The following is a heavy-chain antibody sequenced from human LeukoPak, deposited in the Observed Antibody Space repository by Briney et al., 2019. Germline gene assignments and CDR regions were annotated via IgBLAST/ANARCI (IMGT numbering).Heavy chain of an antibody. J-gene: IGHJ4*02. V-gene: IGHV1-18*01. CDR2: ISAYNGNT. D-gene: IGHD3-9*01. CDR3: ARDVGGRLDFDWLFPFDY. CDR1: GYTFTSYG. Sequence: GASVKVSCKASGYTFTSYGISWVRQAPGQGLEWMGWISAYNGNTNYAQKLQGRVTMTTDTSTSTAYMELRSLRSDDTAVYYCARDVGGRLDFDWLFPFDYWGQGTLVTVSS.